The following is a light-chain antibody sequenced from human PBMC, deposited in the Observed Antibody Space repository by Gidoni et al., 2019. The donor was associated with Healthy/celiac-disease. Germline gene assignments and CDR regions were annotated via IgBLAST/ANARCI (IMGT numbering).Light chain of an antibody. J-gene: IGKJ2*01. CDR1: QSDSSSY. CDR2: DES. Sequence: IALSQSPGTLSLSPGERATLSCRASQSDSSSYLAWYQQKPGQSPRTLIYDESSRTTGVTDRFSGSGSGTDFTLTISRLEPEDFAVYYCQQYGSSPYTFGQGTKLEIK. CDR3: QQYGSSPYT. V-gene: IGKV3-20*01.